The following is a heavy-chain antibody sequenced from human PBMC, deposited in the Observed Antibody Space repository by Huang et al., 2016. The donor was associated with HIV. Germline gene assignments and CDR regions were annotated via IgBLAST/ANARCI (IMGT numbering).Heavy chain of an antibody. J-gene: IGHJ5*02. CDR1: GFNFLTYA. CDR2: INGDGLT. V-gene: IGHV1-3*01. CDR3: ARDKEAGTPFFDP. D-gene: IGHD6-19*01. Sequence: QVQLVQSGAEVEKPGASVNLSCKASGFNFLTYALHWVRQDPGQRREWMGWINGDGLTKYAQKFQGRVTITRDRSASTVYVDFKSLTYEDTAVYYCARDKEAGTPFFDPWGQGTLVTVSS.